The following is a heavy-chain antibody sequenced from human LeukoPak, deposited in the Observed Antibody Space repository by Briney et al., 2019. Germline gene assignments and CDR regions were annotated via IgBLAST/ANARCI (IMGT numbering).Heavy chain of an antibody. CDR1: GFTFSSYA. CDR3: AKLPSQIPLRLPLFY. V-gene: IGHV3-23*01. CDR2: ISGSGGST. J-gene: IGHJ4*02. D-gene: IGHD3-16*01. Sequence: GGSLRLSCAASGFTFSSYAMSWVRQAPGKGLEWVSAISGSGGSTYYADSVKGRFTIPRDNSKNTLYLQMNSLRAEDTAVYYCAKLPSQIPLRLPLFYWGQGTLVTVSS.